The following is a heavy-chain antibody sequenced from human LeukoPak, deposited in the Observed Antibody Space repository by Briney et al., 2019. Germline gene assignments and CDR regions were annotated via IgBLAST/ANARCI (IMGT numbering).Heavy chain of an antibody. CDR3: ARIFSGGGVDY. CDR2: INHSGST. J-gene: IGHJ4*02. D-gene: IGHD2-15*01. V-gene: IGHV4-34*01. CDR1: GGSFSGYY. Sequence: PSETLSLTCAVYGGSFSGYYWSWIRQPPGKGLEWIGEINHSGSTNYNPSLKSRVTISVDTSKNQFSLKLSSVTAADTAVYYCARIFSGGGVDYWGQGTLVTASS.